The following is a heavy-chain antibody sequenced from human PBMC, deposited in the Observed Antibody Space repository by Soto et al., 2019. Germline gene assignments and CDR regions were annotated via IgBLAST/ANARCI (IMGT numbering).Heavy chain of an antibody. Sequence: QVQMVESGGGVVQPGRSLRLSCAAAGFPFSSYGMPGVRQAPGKGLEWVAVISYDGSNKYYADSVKGRFTISRDNSKNTLYLQMNRLRAEDTAVYYGYKSSLRVAGGWYFDLWGRGTLVTVSS. CDR2: ISYDGSNK. CDR3: YKSSLRVAGGWYFDL. D-gene: IGHD1-20*01. CDR1: GFPFSSYG. J-gene: IGHJ2*01. V-gene: IGHV3-30*03.